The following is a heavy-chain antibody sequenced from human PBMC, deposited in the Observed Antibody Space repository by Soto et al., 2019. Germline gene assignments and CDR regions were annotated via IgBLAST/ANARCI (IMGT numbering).Heavy chain of an antibody. CDR2: ISGSGGRI. J-gene: IGHJ4*02. CDR3: AKERRLERGYFDY. CDR1: GFTFSSYA. Sequence: EVQLLESGGGLVQPGGSLSLSCAASGFTFSSYAMSWVRQAPGKGLEWVSVISGSGGRIYYADSVKGRFTISRDNSKNTLYLQMNSLRDEDTAIYYCAKERRLERGYFDYWGQGTLVTVSS. V-gene: IGHV3-23*01. D-gene: IGHD1-1*01.